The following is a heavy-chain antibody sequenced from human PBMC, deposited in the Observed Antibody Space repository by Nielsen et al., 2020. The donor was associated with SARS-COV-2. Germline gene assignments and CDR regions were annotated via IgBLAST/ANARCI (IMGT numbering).Heavy chain of an antibody. V-gene: IGHV3-30*18. CDR2: ISYDGSNK. D-gene: IGHD6-13*01. Sequence: GESLKISCAASGFTFSSYGMHWVRQAPGKGLEWVAVISYDGSNKYYADSVKGRFTISRDNSKNTLYLQMNSLRAEDTAVYYCAKDRRWQQLVRVPDYWGQGTLVTVSS. CDR1: GFTFSSYG. CDR3: AKDRRWQQLVRVPDY. J-gene: IGHJ4*02.